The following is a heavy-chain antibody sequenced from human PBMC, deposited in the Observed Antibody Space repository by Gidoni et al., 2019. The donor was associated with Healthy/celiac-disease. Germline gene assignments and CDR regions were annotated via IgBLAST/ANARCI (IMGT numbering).Heavy chain of an antibody. CDR2: ISSSSSTI. D-gene: IGHD2-15*01. V-gene: IGHV3-48*01. Sequence: EVQLVESGGGLVQPGGSLRLSCAASGFTFISYRMNWFRQAPGKGLEWVSYISSSSSTIYYADSVKGRFTISRDNAKNSLYLQMNSLRAEDTAVYYCARERGYCSGGSCYPTHNWFDPWGQGTLVTVSS. CDR1: GFTFISYR. J-gene: IGHJ5*02. CDR3: ARERGYCSGGSCYPTHNWFDP.